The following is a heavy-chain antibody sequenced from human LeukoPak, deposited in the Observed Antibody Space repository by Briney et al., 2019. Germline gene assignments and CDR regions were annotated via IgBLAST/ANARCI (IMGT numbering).Heavy chain of an antibody. D-gene: IGHD3-16*01. J-gene: IGHJ5*02. V-gene: IGHV1-8*03. CDR1: GYTFTSYD. CDR3: ARAPPWGNRGWFDP. Sequence: GASVKVSCKASGYTFTSYDINWVRQATGQGLEWMGWMNPNSGNTGYAQKFQGRVTITRNTSISTAYMELSSLRSEDTAVYYCARAPPWGNRGWFDPWGQGTLVTVSS. CDR2: MNPNSGNT.